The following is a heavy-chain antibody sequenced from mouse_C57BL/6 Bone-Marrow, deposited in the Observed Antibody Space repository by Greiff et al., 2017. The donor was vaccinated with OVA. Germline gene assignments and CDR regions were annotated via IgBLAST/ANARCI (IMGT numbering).Heavy chain of an antibody. D-gene: IGHD6-1*01. V-gene: IGHV1-19*01. J-gene: IGHJ2*01. Sequence: VQLQQPGAELVKPGASVKMSCKASGYTFTDYYMNWVKQSHGKSLEWIGVINPYNGGTSYNQKFKGKATLTVDKSSSTAYMELNSLTSEDSAVYYCARCGYYFDYWGQGTTLTVSS. CDR2: INPYNGGT. CDR1: GYTFTDYY. CDR3: ARCGYYFDY.